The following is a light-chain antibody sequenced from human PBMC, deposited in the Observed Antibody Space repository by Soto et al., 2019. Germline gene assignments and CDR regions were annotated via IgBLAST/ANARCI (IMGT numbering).Light chain of an antibody. CDR3: SSYTSSSTRV. CDR1: SSDVGGYNY. CDR2: EVS. J-gene: IGLJ3*02. V-gene: IGLV2-14*01. Sequence: QSALTQPASVSGSPGQSITISCTGTSSDVGGYNYVSWYQQHPGKAPKLMIYEVSNRPSGGSNRFSGSKSGNTASLTISGLQAEDEEDYYCSSYTSSSTRVFGGGTKLTVL.